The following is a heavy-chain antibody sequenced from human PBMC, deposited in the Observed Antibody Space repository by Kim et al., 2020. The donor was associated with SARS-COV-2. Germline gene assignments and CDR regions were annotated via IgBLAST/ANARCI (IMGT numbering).Heavy chain of an antibody. CDR3: VKKRTTVTTYDH. J-gene: IGHJ4*02. Sequence: GGSLRLSCAASGFTFSSYAMSWVRQAPGKGLEWVSAVTNVGGSTYYADSVKGRFTISRDNSNSTLYLQMNSLTAEDTAVYYCVKKRTTVTTYDHWGQGTLVSVSS. V-gene: IGHV3-23*01. D-gene: IGHD1-1*01. CDR2: VTNVGGST. CDR1: GFTFSSYA.